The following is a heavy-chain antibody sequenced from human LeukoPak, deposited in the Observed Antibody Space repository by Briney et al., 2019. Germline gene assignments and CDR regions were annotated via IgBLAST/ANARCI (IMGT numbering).Heavy chain of an antibody. CDR2: ISGSGGST. V-gene: IGHV3-23*01. CDR3: AKASAGTYLHNWFDP. D-gene: IGHD6-13*01. Sequence: PGGSLRLSCAASGFTFSSYAMSWVRQAPGKGLEWVSAISGSGGSTYYADSVKGRFTISRDNSKNTLYLQMNSLRAEDTAVYYCAKASAGTYLHNWFDPWGQGTLVTVSS. CDR1: GFTFSSYA. J-gene: IGHJ5*02.